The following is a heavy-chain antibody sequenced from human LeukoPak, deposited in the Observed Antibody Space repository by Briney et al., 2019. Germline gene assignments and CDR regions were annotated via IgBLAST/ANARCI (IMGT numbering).Heavy chain of an antibody. J-gene: IGHJ6*02. Sequence: GGSLRLSCEASGVTFSSYVMSWVRQAPGKGLEWVSAISGSGGSTYYADSVKGRFTISRDNSKNTLYLQMNSLRAEDTAVYYCAKDDLYYYDSSGYSAYYYYYYGMDVWGQGTTVTVSS. CDR2: ISGSGGST. V-gene: IGHV3-23*01. D-gene: IGHD3-22*01. CDR1: GVTFSSYV. CDR3: AKDDLYYYDSSGYSAYYYYYYGMDV.